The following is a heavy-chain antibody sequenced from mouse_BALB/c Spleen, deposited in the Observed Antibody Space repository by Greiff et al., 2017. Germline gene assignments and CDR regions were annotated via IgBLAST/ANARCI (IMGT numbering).Heavy chain of an antibody. CDR1: GFTFSSYA. CDR2: ISSGGSYT. Sequence: DVMLVESGGGLVKPGGSLKLSCAASGFTFSSYAMSWVRQSPEKRLEWVAEISSGGSYTYYPDTVTGRFTISRDNAKNTLYLEMSSLRSEDTAMYYCARDRGGREAYWGQGTLVTVSA. CDR3: ARDRGGREAY. V-gene: IGHV5-9-4*01. D-gene: IGHD3-3*01. J-gene: IGHJ3*01.